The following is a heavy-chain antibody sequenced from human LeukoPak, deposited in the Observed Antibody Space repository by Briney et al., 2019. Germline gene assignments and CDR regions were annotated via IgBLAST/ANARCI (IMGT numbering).Heavy chain of an antibody. CDR1: GGSISSSSYY. CDR3: ARDFEGHYYDSHPGYAFDI. V-gene: IGHV4-39*07. CDR2: IYHSGST. J-gene: IGHJ3*02. D-gene: IGHD3-22*01. Sequence: ASETLSLTCTVSGGSISSSSYYWGWIRQPPGKGLEWIGYIYHSGSTYYNPSLKSRVTISVDRSKNQFSLKLSSVTAADTAVYYCARDFEGHYYDSHPGYAFDIWGQGTMVTVSS.